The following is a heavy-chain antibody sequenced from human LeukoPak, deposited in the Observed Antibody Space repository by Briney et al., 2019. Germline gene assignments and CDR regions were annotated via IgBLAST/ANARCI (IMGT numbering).Heavy chain of an antibody. D-gene: IGHD6-19*01. CDR3: AAIGYSSGWSPG. V-gene: IGHV3-30*03. CDR2: ISYDGSNK. Sequence: GGSLRLSYAASGFTFSSYGMHWVRQAPGKGLEWVAVISYDGSNKYYADSVKGRFTISRDNSKNTLYLQMNSLRAEDTAVYYCAAIGYSSGWSPGWGQGTLVTVSS. J-gene: IGHJ4*02. CDR1: GFTFSSYG.